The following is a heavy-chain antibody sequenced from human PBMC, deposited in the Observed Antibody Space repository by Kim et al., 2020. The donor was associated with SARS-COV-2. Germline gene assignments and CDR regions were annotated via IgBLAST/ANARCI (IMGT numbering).Heavy chain of an antibody. Sequence: ASVKVSCKASGYTFTSYAMHWVRQAPGQRLEWMGWINAGNGNTKYSQKFQGRVTITRDTSASTAYMELSSLRYEDTAVYYCARVRTGRYSSTERPNWFDPWGQGTLVTVSS. D-gene: IGHD6-13*01. V-gene: IGHV1-3*01. CDR1: GYTFTSYA. CDR3: ARVRTGRYSSTERPNWFDP. CDR2: INAGNGNT. J-gene: IGHJ5*02.